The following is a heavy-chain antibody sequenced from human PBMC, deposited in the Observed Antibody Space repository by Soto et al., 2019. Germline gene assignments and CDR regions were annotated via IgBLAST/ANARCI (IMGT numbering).Heavy chain of an antibody. Sequence: GASVKVSCKASGGTFSSYTISWVRQAPGQGLEWMGGIIPIFGTANYAQKFQGRVTITADESTSTAYMELSSLRSEDTAVYYCARDDWNYISYYYYGMDVWGQGTTVTVSS. CDR2: IIPIFGTA. D-gene: IGHD1-7*01. CDR1: GGTFSSYT. J-gene: IGHJ6*02. CDR3: ARDDWNYISYYYYGMDV. V-gene: IGHV1-69*13.